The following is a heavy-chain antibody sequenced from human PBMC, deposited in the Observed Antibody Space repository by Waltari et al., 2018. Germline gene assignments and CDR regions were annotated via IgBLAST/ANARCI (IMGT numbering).Heavy chain of an antibody. CDR2: INPNSGGT. V-gene: IGHV1-2*04. CDR3: ARAKVGATQDYYYGMDV. CDR1: GYTFTGYY. Sequence: QVQLVQSGAEVKKPGASVKVSCKASGYTFTGYYMHWVRQAPGQGLEWMGWINPNSGGTNYAQKFQGWVTMTRDTSISTAYMELSRLRSDDTAVYDCARAKVGATQDYYYGMDVWGQGTTVTVSS. J-gene: IGHJ6*02. D-gene: IGHD1-26*01.